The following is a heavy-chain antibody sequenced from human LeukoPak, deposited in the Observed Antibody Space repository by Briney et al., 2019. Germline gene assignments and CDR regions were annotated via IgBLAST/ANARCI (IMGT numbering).Heavy chain of an antibody. V-gene: IGHV3-48*04. D-gene: IGHD4-17*01. CDR3: ATLHWARDTVSFDY. CDR2: ISRSSSTI. CDR1: GFTFSYYS. Sequence: PGGSLRLSCAASGFTFSYYSMNWVRQAPGKGLEWISYISRSSSTIYYADSVRGRFTISRDGAKDSVFLQMNSLRAEDTAIYYCATLHWARDTVSFDYWGQGTLVTVSS. J-gene: IGHJ4*02.